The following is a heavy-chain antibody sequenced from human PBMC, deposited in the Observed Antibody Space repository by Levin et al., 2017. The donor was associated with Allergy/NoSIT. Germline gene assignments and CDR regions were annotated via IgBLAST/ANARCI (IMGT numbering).Heavy chain of an antibody. CDR3: SRPRYCSSTTCYGYYFDY. D-gene: IGHD2-2*01. CDR1: GFTFGDYA. V-gene: IGHV3-49*03. CDR2: IRSKTYGTTT. J-gene: IGHJ4*02. Sequence: GGSLRLSCTASGFTFGDYAMTWFRQAPGKGLEWVGFIRSKTYGTTTDCAASVKGRFTISRDDSNSIAYLQMNSLKTEDTAVYYCSRPRYCSSTTCYGYYFDYWGQGTLVTVSS.